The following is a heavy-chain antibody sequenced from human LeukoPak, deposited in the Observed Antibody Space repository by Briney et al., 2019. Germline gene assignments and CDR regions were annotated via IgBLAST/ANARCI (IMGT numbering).Heavy chain of an antibody. V-gene: IGHV1-2*06. Sequence: RRASVKVSCKASGYTFTGYYMHWVRQAPGQGLEWMGRINPNSGGTNYAQKFQGRVTMTRDTSISTAYMELSRLRSDDTAVYYCASIVPRKQWLVFQHWGQGTLVTVSS. D-gene: IGHD6-19*01. CDR2: INPNSGGT. J-gene: IGHJ1*01. CDR1: GYTFTGYY. CDR3: ASIVPRKQWLVFQH.